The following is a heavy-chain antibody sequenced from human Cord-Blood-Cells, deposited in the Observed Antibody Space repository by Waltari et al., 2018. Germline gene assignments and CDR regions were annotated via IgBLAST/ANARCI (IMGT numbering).Heavy chain of an antibody. CDR2: KKQDGSEK. CDR1: GFTFSSYW. Sequence: EVQLVESGGGLVQPGGSLRLSCAASGFTFSSYWMSWVRQAPGKGREWVANKKQDGSEKYYVDSVKGRFTISRDNAKNSLYLQMNSLRAEDTAVYYCAREGISNAFDIWGQGTMVTVSS. J-gene: IGHJ3*02. CDR3: AREGISNAFDI. V-gene: IGHV3-7*01. D-gene: IGHD2-15*01.